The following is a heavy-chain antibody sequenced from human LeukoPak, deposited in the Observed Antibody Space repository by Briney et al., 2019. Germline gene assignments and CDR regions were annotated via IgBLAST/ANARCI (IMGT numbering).Heavy chain of an antibody. CDR2: ISCSSSTI. CDR1: GFTFSSYS. V-gene: IGHV3-48*02. Sequence: PGGSLRLSCAASGFTFSSYSMTWVRQAPGKGLEWVSYISCSSSTIYYADSVKGRFTISRDNAKNSLYLQMNSLRDEDTAVYYCAKDRNVAVVAAPIRGRLYFDYWGQGTLVTVSS. D-gene: IGHD2-15*01. CDR3: AKDRNVAVVAAPIRGRLYFDY. J-gene: IGHJ4*02.